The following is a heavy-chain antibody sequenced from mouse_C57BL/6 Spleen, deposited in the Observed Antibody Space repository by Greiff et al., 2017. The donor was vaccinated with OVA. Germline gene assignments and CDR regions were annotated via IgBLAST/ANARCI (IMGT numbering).Heavy chain of an antibody. CDR1: GYAFSSSW. CDR2: IYPGDGDT. Sequence: VQLQQSGPELVKPGASVKISCKASGYAFSSSWMNWVKQRPGKGLEWLGRIYPGDGDTNYNGKFKGKATLTADKSSSTAYMQLSSLTSEDSAVYFCARALGDYGYFDYWGQGTTLTVSS. J-gene: IGHJ2*01. D-gene: IGHD2-13*01. CDR3: ARALGDYGYFDY. V-gene: IGHV1-82*01.